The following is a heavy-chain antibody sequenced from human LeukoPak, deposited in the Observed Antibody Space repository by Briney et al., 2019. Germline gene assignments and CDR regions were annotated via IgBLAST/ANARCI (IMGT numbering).Heavy chain of an antibody. CDR1: GYTFTSYG. D-gene: IGHD3-22*01. Sequence: ASVKVSCKASGYTFTSYGISWVRRAPGQGLEWMGWISAYNGNTNYAQKLQGRVTMTTDTSTSTAYMELRSLRSDDTAVYYCARDHAFPYDSSGYRFDYWGQGTLVTVSS. J-gene: IGHJ4*02. V-gene: IGHV1-18*01. CDR2: ISAYNGNT. CDR3: ARDHAFPYDSSGYRFDY.